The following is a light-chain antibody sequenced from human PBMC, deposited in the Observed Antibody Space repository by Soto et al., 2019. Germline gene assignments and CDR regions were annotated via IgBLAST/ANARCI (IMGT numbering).Light chain of an antibody. Sequence: EIVLTQSPAILSLSPGERASLSCRASQSVSSFLAWYQQRPGQAPRLLIYDASNRATGIPAKFSGSGSGTDFTLTISTLEPEDFAVYYCQQYGSSPRTFGGGTKVEIK. V-gene: IGKV3-11*01. CDR2: DAS. CDR1: QSVSSF. CDR3: QQYGSSPRT. J-gene: IGKJ4*01.